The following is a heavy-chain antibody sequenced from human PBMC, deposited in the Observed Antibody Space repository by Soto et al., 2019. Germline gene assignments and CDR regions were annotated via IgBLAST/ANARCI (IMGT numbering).Heavy chain of an antibody. CDR1: GFTFSSYA. V-gene: IGHV3-30-3*01. CDR3: AREIATTGEYYFDY. Sequence: TGGSLRLSCAASGFTFSSYAMHWVRQAPGKGLEWVAVISYDGSNKYYADSVKGRFTISRDNSKNTLYLQVNGLRAEDTAVYYCAREIATTGEYYFDYWGQGILVTVSS. D-gene: IGHD6-13*01. CDR2: ISYDGSNK. J-gene: IGHJ4*02.